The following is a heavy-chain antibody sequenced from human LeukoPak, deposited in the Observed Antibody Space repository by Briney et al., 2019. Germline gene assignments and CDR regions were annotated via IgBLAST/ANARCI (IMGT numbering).Heavy chain of an antibody. V-gene: IGHV4-38-2*02. J-gene: IGHJ3*02. Sequence: PSETLSLTCTVSGYSISSGYYWGWIRQPPGKGLEWIGSIYHSGRTFYNPSLKSRVTISVDTSKNQFSLKLSSVTAADTAVYYCARERYSSGWAERDAFDIWGQGTMVTVSS. CDR1: GYSISSGYY. CDR2: IYHSGRT. CDR3: ARERYSSGWAERDAFDI. D-gene: IGHD6-19*01.